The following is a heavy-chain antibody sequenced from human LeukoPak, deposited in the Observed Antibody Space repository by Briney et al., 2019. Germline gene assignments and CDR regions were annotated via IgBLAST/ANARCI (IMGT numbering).Heavy chain of an antibody. J-gene: IGHJ4*02. CDR3: ARGLVIAAGGFFDF. D-gene: IGHD6-13*01. Sequence: PSQTLSLTWAVYGGSFSAYYWSWIRQPPGNGLEWIGEINHSGSTNYHPSLKSRVTISVDTSKNQFSLKLSSVTAADTAVYYCARGLVIAAGGFFDFWGRGNLVSVSS. CDR1: GGSFSAYY. CDR2: INHSGST. V-gene: IGHV4-34*01.